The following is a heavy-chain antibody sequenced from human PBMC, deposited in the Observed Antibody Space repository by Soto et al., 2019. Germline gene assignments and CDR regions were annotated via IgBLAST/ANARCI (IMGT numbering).Heavy chain of an antibody. CDR1: GFTFNFFG. Sequence: QEQLVESGGGVVQAGRSLRLSCAASGFTFNFFGMHWVRQAPGKGLEWVAVISYDGSEKYYADSVKGQFTMSRDNSKNMVYLEMSSLRPEDTSVYYCAKERRYSFDAFDIWGHGTMVTVSS. J-gene: IGHJ3*02. CDR3: AKERRYSFDAFDI. D-gene: IGHD5-12*01. V-gene: IGHV3-30*18. CDR2: ISYDGSEK.